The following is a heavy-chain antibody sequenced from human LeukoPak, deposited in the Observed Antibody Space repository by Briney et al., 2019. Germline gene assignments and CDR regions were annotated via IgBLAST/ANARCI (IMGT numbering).Heavy chain of an antibody. CDR1: GGSFSGYY. V-gene: IGHV4-34*01. CDR2: INHSGST. D-gene: IGHD5-18*01. J-gene: IGHJ4*02. CDR3: AREDTAMAYFDY. Sequence: SETLSLTCAVYGGSFSGYYRSWIRQPPGKGLEWIGEINHSGSTNYNPSLKSRVTISVDTSKNQFSLKLSSVTAADTAVYYCAREDTAMAYFDYWGQGTLVTVSS.